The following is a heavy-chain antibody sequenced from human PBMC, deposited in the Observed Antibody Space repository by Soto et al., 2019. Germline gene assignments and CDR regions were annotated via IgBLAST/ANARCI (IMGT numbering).Heavy chain of an antibody. Sequence: EVQLVESGGGLVRPGRSLRLSCAASGFTFDDYAMHWVRQAPGKGLEWVSGISWNSGSIGYADSVKGRFTISRDNAKNSLYLQMNSLRAEDTALYYCAKEKRITIFGVATIYFDYWGQGTLVTVSS. D-gene: IGHD3-3*01. CDR3: AKEKRITIFGVATIYFDY. J-gene: IGHJ4*02. V-gene: IGHV3-9*01. CDR1: GFTFDDYA. CDR2: ISWNSGSI.